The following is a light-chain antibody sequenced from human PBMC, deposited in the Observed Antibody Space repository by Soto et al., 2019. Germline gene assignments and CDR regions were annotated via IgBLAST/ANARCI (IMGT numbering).Light chain of an antibody. V-gene: IGKV1-9*01. CDR1: QGIAGS. J-gene: IGKJ3*01. CDR3: QQYYSYPGT. Sequence: DIQLTQSPSFLSASVRDRVTITCRASQGIAGSLAWYQQKPGKAPKLLIYAASTLQSGVPSRFSGSGSGTDFTLTISCLQSEDFATYYCQQYYSYPGTFGPGTKVDIK. CDR2: AAS.